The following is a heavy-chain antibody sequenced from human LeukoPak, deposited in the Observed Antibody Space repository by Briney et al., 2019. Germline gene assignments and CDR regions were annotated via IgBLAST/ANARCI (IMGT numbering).Heavy chain of an antibody. V-gene: IGHV4-34*01. CDR1: GGSFSGYY. Sequence: PSETLSLTCAVYGGSFSGYYWSWIRQPPGKGLEWIGEINHSGSTNYNPSLKSRVTISVDTSKNQFSLKLSSVTAADTAVYYCARGRDTAMVSVRGTFMDVWGKGTTVTVSS. CDR2: INHSGST. J-gene: IGHJ6*03. D-gene: IGHD5-18*01. CDR3: ARGRDTAMVSVRGTFMDV.